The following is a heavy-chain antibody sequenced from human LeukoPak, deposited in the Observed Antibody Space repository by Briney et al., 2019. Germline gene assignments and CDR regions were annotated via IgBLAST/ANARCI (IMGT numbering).Heavy chain of an antibody. CDR1: GFTFSNYK. J-gene: IGHJ4*02. CDR3: ARGDGSGSWRIDY. CDR2: ISSSGSII. Sequence: GGSLRLSCAASGFTFSNYKMNWVRQAPGKGLEWVSYISSSGSIIYYSDSVKGRFTISRDNSKNTLYLQMDSLRPEDTAVYYCARGDGSGSWRIDYWGQGTLVIVSS. V-gene: IGHV3-48*03. D-gene: IGHD3-10*01.